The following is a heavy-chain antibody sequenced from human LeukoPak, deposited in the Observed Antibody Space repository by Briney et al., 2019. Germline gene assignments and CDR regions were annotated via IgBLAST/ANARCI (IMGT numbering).Heavy chain of an antibody. D-gene: IGHD6-13*01. Sequence: GGSLRLSCAASGFTFSSYWMSWVRQAPGKGLEWVANIKQDGSEKYYVDSVKGRFTISRDNAKNSLNLQMNSLRAEDTAVYYCARDQGYSSSWYFDYWGQGTLVTVSS. CDR3: ARDQGYSSSWYFDY. CDR2: IKQDGSEK. J-gene: IGHJ4*02. CDR1: GFTFSSYW. V-gene: IGHV3-7*01.